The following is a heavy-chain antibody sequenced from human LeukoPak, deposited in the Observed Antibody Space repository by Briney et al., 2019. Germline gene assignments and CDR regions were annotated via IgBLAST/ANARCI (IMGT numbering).Heavy chain of an antibody. CDR2: ISSSGSTI. V-gene: IGHV3-11*01. Sequence: GGSLRLSCVASGFTFSDYYMSWIRQAPGKGLEWVSYISSSGSTIYYADSVKGRFTISRDNAKNSLYLQMNSLRAEDTVVYYCARDLVVVTAKGFDPWGQGTLVTVSS. CDR1: GFTFSDYY. J-gene: IGHJ5*02. D-gene: IGHD3-22*01. CDR3: ARDLVVVTAKGFDP.